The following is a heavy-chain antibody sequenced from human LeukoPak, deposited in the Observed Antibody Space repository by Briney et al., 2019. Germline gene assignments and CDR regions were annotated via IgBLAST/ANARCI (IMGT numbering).Heavy chain of an antibody. Sequence: TSETLSLTCAVYGGSFIGYYWSWIRQPPGKGLEWIGEINHSGSTNYNPSLKSRVTISVDTSKNQFSLKLSSVTAADTAVYYCACWELLDLYYFDYWGQGTLVTVSS. CDR2: INHSGST. CDR1: GGSFIGYY. CDR3: ACWELLDLYYFDY. D-gene: IGHD1-26*01. J-gene: IGHJ4*02. V-gene: IGHV4-34*01.